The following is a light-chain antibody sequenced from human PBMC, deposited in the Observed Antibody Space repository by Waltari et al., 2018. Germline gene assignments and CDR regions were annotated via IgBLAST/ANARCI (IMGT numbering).Light chain of an antibody. CDR1: QGIRSG. V-gene: IGKV1-13*02. Sequence: AIQLTQSPSSLSASIGDRVTISCRASQGIRSGLAWYQQKPGQPPKLLIYDASTLYSGVPSRCSGSGSGTDFTLTISSLQPEDFATYYCQQCLTYPQAFGQGTRLEIK. CDR3: QQCLTYPQA. CDR2: DAS. J-gene: IGKJ5*01.